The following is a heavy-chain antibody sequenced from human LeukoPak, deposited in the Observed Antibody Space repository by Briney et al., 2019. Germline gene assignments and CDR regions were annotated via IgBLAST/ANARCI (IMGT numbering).Heavy chain of an antibody. J-gene: IGHJ4*02. CDR3: AHITTGLGATGYYFDY. V-gene: IGHV2-70*11. Sequence: SGPTLVNPTQTLTLTCTFSVFSLTTSGMSVSWIRQPPGKSLEWLPRIDWDDDKYYSTSLKTRLTISKDTTKNQVVLTMTNMDPVDTATYYCAHITTGLGATGYYFDYWGPGTLVTVSS. CDR1: VFSLTTSGMS. CDR2: IDWDDDK. D-gene: IGHD1-26*01.